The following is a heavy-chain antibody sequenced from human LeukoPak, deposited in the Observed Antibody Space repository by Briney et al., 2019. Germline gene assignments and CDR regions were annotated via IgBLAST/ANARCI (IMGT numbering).Heavy chain of an antibody. J-gene: IGHJ4*02. CDR2: ITDSGATT. V-gene: IGHV3-23*01. CDR3: ANAKGY. CDR1: GFTFSSYA. Sequence: GGSLRLSCAASGFTFSSYAMSWVRQAPGKGLEWVSAITDSGATTYYADSVKGRFTISRDNSKNTLYLHMNSLRAEDTAVYYCANAKGYRGQGTLVTVSS.